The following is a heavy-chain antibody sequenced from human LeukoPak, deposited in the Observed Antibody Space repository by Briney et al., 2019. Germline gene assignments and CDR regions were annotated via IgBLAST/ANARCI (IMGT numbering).Heavy chain of an antibody. CDR3: ARRVVVVPAAGGDYDY. CDR2: INHSGST. D-gene: IGHD2-2*01. CDR1: GGSFSGYY. V-gene: IGHV4-34*01. J-gene: IGHJ4*02. Sequence: PSETLSLTCAVYGGSFSGYYWSWIRQPPGKGLEWIGEINHSGSTNYNPSLKSRVTISVDTSKNQFSLKLSSVTAADTAVYYCARRVVVVPAAGGDYDYWGQGTLVTVSS.